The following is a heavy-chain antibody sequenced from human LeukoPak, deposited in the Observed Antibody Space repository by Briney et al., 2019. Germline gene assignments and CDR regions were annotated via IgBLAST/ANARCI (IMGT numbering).Heavy chain of an antibody. D-gene: IGHD5-18*01. CDR2: ISYDGTNK. J-gene: IGHJ3*02. Sequence: PGRSLRLSCAASGFTFSSYGMHWVRQAPGKGLEWVAVISYDGTNKYYADSVKGRFTISRDNSKNTLYLQMNSLRAEDTAVYYCARPRGYSYPDAFDIWGQGTMVTVSS. CDR3: ARPRGYSYPDAFDI. CDR1: GFTFSSYG. V-gene: IGHV3-30*03.